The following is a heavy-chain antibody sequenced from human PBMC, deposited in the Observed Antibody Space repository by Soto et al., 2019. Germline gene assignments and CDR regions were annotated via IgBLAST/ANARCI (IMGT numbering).Heavy chain of an antibody. CDR3: AKDQQQWLAWRY. CDR2: ISGSGGST. D-gene: IGHD6-19*01. V-gene: IGHV3-23*01. CDR1: GFTFSSYA. J-gene: IGHJ4*02. Sequence: EVQLLESGGGLVQPGGSLRLSCAASGFTFSSYAMSWVRQAPGKGLEWVSAISGSGGSTYYADSVKGRFTISRDNSKNTLYLQMNSLRAEDTAVFYCAKDQQQWLAWRYWGQGTLVTVSS.